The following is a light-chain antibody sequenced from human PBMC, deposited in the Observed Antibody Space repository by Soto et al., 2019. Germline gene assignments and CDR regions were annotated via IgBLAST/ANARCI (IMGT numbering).Light chain of an antibody. CDR2: DVS. CDR3: CSHAGTYIYV. V-gene: IGLV2-11*01. CDR1: SSEVGGYNY. Sequence: QSVLTQPRSVSGSPGQSVTISCTGTSSEVGGYNYVSWYQQHPGKAPKLMIYDVSKRPSGAPDRFSGFKSGNTASLTISGLQAEDEADYSCCSHAGTYIYVFGTGTKSPS. J-gene: IGLJ1*01.